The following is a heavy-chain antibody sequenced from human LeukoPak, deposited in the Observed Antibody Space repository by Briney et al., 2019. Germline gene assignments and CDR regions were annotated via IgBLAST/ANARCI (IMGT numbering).Heavy chain of an antibody. CDR3: ARGRTPGVAAAGTWVY. V-gene: IGHV1-8*02. J-gene: IGHJ4*02. Sequence: ASVKVSCKASGGTFNTYGISWVRQAPGQGLEWMGRMNPNSDNTDYAQKFQGRVTMTTNTSISTGYMELSSLRSEDTAVYYCARGRTPGVAAAGTWVYWGQGTLVTVSS. CDR2: MNPNSDNT. D-gene: IGHD6-13*01. CDR1: GGTFNTYG.